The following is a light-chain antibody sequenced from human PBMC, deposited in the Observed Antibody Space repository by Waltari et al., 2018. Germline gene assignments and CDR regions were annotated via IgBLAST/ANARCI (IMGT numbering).Light chain of an antibody. V-gene: IGKV1-5*01. Sequence: DIQMTQSPSTLSASVGDRVTITCRASQSIGYFLAWYQQKPGKAPKLLIYGASTSQSGVPSRFSGSGSGTEFALTIGSLQPDDFATYHCQQYKSYPLTFGGGTKVEIK. CDR3: QQYKSYPLT. CDR1: QSIGYF. J-gene: IGKJ4*01. CDR2: GAS.